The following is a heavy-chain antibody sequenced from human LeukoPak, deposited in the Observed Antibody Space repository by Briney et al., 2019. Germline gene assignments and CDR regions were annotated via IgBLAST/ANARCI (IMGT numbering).Heavy chain of an antibody. J-gene: IGHJ4*02. CDR2: MHPNSGNT. Sequence: ASVKVSCKASGYTFTSYDINWVRQATGQGLEWMGWMHPNSGNTGYAQNFQGRVTMTRNTSISTAYMELSSLRSEDTAVYYCARDDSALITPGDYWGQGTLVTVSS. CDR3: ARDDSALITPGDY. CDR1: GYTFTSYD. D-gene: IGHD3-16*01. V-gene: IGHV1-8*01.